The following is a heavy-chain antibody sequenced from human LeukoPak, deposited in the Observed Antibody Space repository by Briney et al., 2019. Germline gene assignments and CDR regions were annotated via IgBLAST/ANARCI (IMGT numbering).Heavy chain of an antibody. J-gene: IGHJ4*02. D-gene: IGHD1-1*01. V-gene: IGHV4-59*01. CDR2: IYYTGDT. CDR3: TRVGTGTFEY. CDR1: GGSISSYY. Sequence: SETLSLTCTVSGGSISSYYWGWLRQPPGKGLEWIGYIYYTGDTNYHPALKSRVTISVDTSKNQFSLKLRSVTAADTAVYYCTRVGTGTFEYWGQGTLVTVSP.